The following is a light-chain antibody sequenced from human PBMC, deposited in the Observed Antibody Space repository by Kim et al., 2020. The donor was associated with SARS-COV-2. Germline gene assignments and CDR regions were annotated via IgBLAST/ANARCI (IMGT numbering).Light chain of an antibody. V-gene: IGLV1-47*01. J-gene: IGLJ3*02. CDR3: ATWDDSLSVWV. CDR1: SSNIGSNY. Sequence: ELTQPPSASGTPGQRVSISCSGSSSNIGSNYVYWYQQLPGTAPKLVIYRNNQRPSGVPDRFSGSTSGTSASLSITGLRSEDEADYYCATWDDSLSVWV. CDR2: RNN.